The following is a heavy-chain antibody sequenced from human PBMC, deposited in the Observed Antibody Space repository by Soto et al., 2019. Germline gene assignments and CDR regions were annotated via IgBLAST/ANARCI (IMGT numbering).Heavy chain of an antibody. Sequence: ASVKVSCKASGYTFTSYGISWVRQAPGQGLEWMGGISACNGNTNYAQKLQGRVTMTTDASTSTAYMELRSLRSEDTAVYYCARFPTTVVTPDYYYGMDVWGQGTTVTVS. D-gene: IGHD4-17*01. J-gene: IGHJ6*02. CDR1: GYTFTSYG. V-gene: IGHV1-18*04. CDR3: ARFPTTVVTPDYYYGMDV. CDR2: ISACNGNT.